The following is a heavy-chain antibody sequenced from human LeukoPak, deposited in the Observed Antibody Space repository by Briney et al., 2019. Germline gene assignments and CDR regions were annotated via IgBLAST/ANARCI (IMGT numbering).Heavy chain of an antibody. CDR1: GFIFSSYA. CDR2: ISGSGGST. Sequence: GGSLRLSCAASGFIFSSYAMSWVRQAPGKGLEWVSAISGSGGSTYYADSVKGRFTISRDNSKNTLYLQMNSLRAEDTAVYYCAKDPGRPRGYSYGLPPSYWGQGTLVTVSS. J-gene: IGHJ4*02. V-gene: IGHV3-23*01. D-gene: IGHD5-18*01. CDR3: AKDPGRPRGYSYGLPPSY.